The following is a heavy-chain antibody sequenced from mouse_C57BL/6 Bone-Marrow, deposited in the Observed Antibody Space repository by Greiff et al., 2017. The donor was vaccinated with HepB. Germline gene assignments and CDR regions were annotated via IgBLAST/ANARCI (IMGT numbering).Heavy chain of an antibody. J-gene: IGHJ3*01. D-gene: IGHD2-12*01. CDR1: GFTFSSYG. V-gene: IGHV5-6*01. Sequence: EVKLQESGGDLVKPGGSLKLSCAASGFTFSSYGMSWVRQTPDKRLEWVATISSGGSYTYYPDSVKGRFTISRDNAKNTLYLQMSSLKSEDTAMYYCARQENSSWFAYWGQGTLVTVSA. CDR3: ARQENSSWFAY. CDR2: ISSGGSYT.